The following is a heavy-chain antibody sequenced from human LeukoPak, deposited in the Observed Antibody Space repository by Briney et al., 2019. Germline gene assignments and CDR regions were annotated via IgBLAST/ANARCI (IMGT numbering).Heavy chain of an antibody. CDR2: ISYDGSNK. J-gene: IGHJ4*02. V-gene: IGHV3-30*04. CDR1: GFTFSSYA. Sequence: GGSLRLSCAASGFTFSSYAMHWVRQAPGKGLEWVAVISYDGSNKYYADSVKGRFTISRDNAKNSLYLQMNSLRAEDTAVYYCTRDPRRLDYWGQGTLVTVSS. CDR3: TRDPRRLDY.